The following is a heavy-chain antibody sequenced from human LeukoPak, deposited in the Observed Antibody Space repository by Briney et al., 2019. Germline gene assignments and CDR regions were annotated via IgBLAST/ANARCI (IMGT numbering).Heavy chain of an antibody. V-gene: IGHV3-21*01. D-gene: IGHD3-10*01. Sequence: GGSLRLSCAASGFTFSSYSMNWVRQAPGKGLEWVSSISSSSSYIYYADSVKGRFTISRDNAKNSLYLQMNSLRAEDTAVYYCARARFGEGGYYFDHWGQGTLVTVSS. CDR3: ARARFGEGGYYFDH. CDR1: GFTFSSYS. CDR2: ISSSSSYI. J-gene: IGHJ4*02.